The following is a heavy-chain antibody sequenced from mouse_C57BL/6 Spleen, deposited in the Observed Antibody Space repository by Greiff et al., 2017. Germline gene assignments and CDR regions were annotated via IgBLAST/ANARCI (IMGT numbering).Heavy chain of an antibody. CDR1: GFNIKDYY. Sequence: VQLQQSGAELVKPGASVKLSCTASGFNIKDYYMHWVKQRTEQGLEWIGRIDPEDGETKYAPQFQGKATITADTSSTTAYLQLSSLTSEDTAVYYCALSYYYGSKDYWGQGTTLTVSS. J-gene: IGHJ2*01. D-gene: IGHD1-1*01. CDR2: IDPEDGET. CDR3: ALSYYYGSKDY. V-gene: IGHV14-2*01.